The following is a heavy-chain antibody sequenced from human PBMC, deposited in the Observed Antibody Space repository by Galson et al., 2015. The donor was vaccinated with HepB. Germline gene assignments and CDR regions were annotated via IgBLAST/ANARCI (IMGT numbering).Heavy chain of an antibody. D-gene: IGHD1-26*01. CDR2: IKQDGSEK. CDR3: AKPYSGSYYWFDY. CDR1: GFTFSSYW. V-gene: IGHV3-7*03. Sequence: SLRLSCAASGFTFSSYWMSWVRQAPGKGLEWVASIKQDGSEKYYVDSVKGRFTISRDNAKNSLYLQMNSLRAEDTAVYYCAKPYSGSYYWFDYWGQGTLVTVSS. J-gene: IGHJ4*02.